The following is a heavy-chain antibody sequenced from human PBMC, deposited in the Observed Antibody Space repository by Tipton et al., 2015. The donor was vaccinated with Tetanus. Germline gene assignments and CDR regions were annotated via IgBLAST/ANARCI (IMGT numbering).Heavy chain of an antibody. D-gene: IGHD3-22*01. CDR3: ARDDYYDSSGYYYGMDV. J-gene: IGHJ6*02. CDR1: GGTFSSYA. CDR2: IIPIFGTA. Sequence: QVQLVQSGAEVKKPGSSVKVSCKASGGTFSSYAISWVRQAPGQGLEWMGGIIPIFGTANYAQKFQGRVTITADESTSTAYMELSSLRSEDTAVYYCARDDYYDSSGYYYGMDVWGQGTTVTVSS. V-gene: IGHV1-69*12.